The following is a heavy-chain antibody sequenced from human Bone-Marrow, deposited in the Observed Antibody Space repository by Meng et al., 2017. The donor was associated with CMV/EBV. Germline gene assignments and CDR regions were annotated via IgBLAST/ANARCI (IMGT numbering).Heavy chain of an antibody. J-gene: IGHJ4*02. D-gene: IGHD6-13*01. V-gene: IGHV3-33*06. CDR3: AKYVVAAAGPFDY. Sequence: GSLRLSCAASGFTFSSYGMHWVRQAPGKGLEWVAVIWYDGSNKYYADSVKGRFTISRDNSKNTLYLQMNSLRAEDTAVYYCAKYVVAAAGPFDYWGQGTLVTVSS. CDR2: IWYDGSNK. CDR1: GFTFSSYG.